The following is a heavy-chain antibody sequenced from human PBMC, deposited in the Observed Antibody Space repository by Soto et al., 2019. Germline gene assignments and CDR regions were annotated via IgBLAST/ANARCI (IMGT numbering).Heavy chain of an antibody. J-gene: IGHJ5*02. CDR3: AKRATVTKLPGCLAP. CDR1: GGTFSSYA. V-gene: IGHV1-69*12. Sequence: QVQLVQSGAEVKKPGSSVKVSCKASGGTFSSYAISWVRQAPGQGLEWMGGIIPIFGTANYAQKYQGRVTMTADESTNPAYMEPSSLRSEDTAVAYCAKRATVTKLPGCLAPWGQGTLVTVSS. CDR2: IIPIFGTA. D-gene: IGHD4-17*01.